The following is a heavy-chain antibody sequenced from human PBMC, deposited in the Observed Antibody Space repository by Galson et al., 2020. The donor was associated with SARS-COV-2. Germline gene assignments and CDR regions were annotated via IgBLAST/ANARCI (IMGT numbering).Heavy chain of an antibody. Sequence: SVKVSCKASGGTFSSYAISWVRQAPGQGLEWMGGIIPIFGTANYAQKFQGRVTITADESTSTAYMELSSLRSEDTAVYYRVQGGWITMIGGALTYFDYWGQGTLVTVSS. D-gene: IGHD3-22*01. CDR2: IIPIFGTA. CDR1: GGTFSSYA. J-gene: IGHJ4*02. V-gene: IGHV1-69*13. CDR3: VQGGWITMIGGALTYFDY.